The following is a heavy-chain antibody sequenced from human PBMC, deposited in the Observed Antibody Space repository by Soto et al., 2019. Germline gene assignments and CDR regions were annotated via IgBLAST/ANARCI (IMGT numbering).Heavy chain of an antibody. CDR1: GFTFSSYA. D-gene: IGHD2-15*01. J-gene: IGHJ4*02. CDR2: ISGSGGST. CDR3: AKRDIVVVVAATEFDY. V-gene: IGHV3-23*01. Sequence: GGSLRLSCAASGFTFSSYAMSWVRQAPGKGLEWVSAISGSGGSTYYTDSVKGRFTISRDNSKNTLYLQMNSLRAEDTAVYYCAKRDIVVVVAATEFDYWGQGTLVTVSS.